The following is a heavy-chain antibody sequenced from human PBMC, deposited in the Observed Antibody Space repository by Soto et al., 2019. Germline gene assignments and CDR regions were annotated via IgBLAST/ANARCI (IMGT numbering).Heavy chain of an antibody. D-gene: IGHD5-12*01. CDR1: GFTFSSYG. CDR3: ARFGTVYSGYDQQVSYYYNGMDV. J-gene: IGHJ6*02. Sequence: GSLRLSCAASGFTFSSYGMHWVRQAPGKGLEWVAVIWYDGSNKYYADSVKGRFTISRDNSKNTLYLLMNSLRAEDTAVYYCARFGTVYSGYDQQVSYYYNGMDVWGQGTRVTV. V-gene: IGHV3-33*01. CDR2: IWYDGSNK.